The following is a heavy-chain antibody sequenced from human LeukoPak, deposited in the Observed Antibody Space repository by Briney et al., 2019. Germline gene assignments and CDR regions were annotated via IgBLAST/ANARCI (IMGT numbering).Heavy chain of an antibody. Sequence: ASVKVSCKASGYTFTSYDINWVRQATGQGLEWMGWMNPNSGNTGYAQKFQGRVTMTRNTSISTAYMELSSLRSEETAVYYCARRVMDCSSTSCSNWFDPWGQGTLVTVSS. CDR3: ARRVMDCSSTSCSNWFDP. V-gene: IGHV1-8*01. CDR1: GYTFTSYD. CDR2: MNPNSGNT. J-gene: IGHJ5*02. D-gene: IGHD2-2*01.